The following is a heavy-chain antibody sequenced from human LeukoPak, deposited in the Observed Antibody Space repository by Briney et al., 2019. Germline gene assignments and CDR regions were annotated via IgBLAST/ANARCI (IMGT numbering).Heavy chain of an antibody. D-gene: IGHD2-2*01. J-gene: IGHJ4*02. CDR1: GYTFTSSA. CDR2: INTNTGNP. V-gene: IGHV7-4-1*02. CDR3: ARQGPGYCGSTSCYGVDY. Sequence: ASVKVSCKASGYTFTSSAMNWVRQAPGQGFEWMGWINTNTGNPTYAQGFTGRFVFSLDTSVSTAYLQISSLKAEDTAVYYCARQGPGYCGSTSCYGVDYWGQGTLVTVSS.